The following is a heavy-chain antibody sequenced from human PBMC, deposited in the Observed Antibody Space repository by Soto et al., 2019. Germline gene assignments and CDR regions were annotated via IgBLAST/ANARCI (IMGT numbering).Heavy chain of an antibody. V-gene: IGHV3-66*01. Sequence: EVDLVESGGGLVQPGKSLRLSCTASGFSVRTNFMTWVRQAPGKGLEWVSVIYTGGNTYYADSVKGRFTLSRDDSKNTLFLQMNSLKVEDTAVYFCARDLTGSGSVYWGQGTLVTVSS. J-gene: IGHJ4*02. CDR2: IYTGGNT. CDR3: ARDLTGSGSVY. CDR1: GFSVRTNF. D-gene: IGHD3-10*01.